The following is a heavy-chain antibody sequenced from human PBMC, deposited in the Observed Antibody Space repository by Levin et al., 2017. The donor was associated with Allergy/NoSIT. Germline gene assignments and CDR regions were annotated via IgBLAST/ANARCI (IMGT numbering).Heavy chain of an antibody. CDR2: IYSSGST. Sequence: GSLRLSCTVSVGSISGSGCYWGWIRQPPGKGLEWIGNIYSSGSTYYNPSLKSRVTIAVDTSKNQFSLQLTSVTAADTAVYYCARHGYDGYTLDSWGQGTLGTVSS. CDR3: ARHGYDGYTLDS. CDR1: VGSISGSGCY. J-gene: IGHJ4*02. V-gene: IGHV4-39*01. D-gene: IGHD5-24*01.